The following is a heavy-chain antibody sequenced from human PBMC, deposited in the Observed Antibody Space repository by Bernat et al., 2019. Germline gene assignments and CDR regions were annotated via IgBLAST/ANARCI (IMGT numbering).Heavy chain of an antibody. CDR2: ISGSGGST. CDR3: AKGQTTVMAFDI. Sequence: EVQLLESGGDLVQPGGSLRLSCAASGFTFSSYAMSWVRQAPGKGLEWVSAISGSGGSTYYADSVKGRLTISRDNSKNALYLQMNSPRAEDTAVYYCAKGQTTVMAFDIWGQGTMVTVSS. V-gene: IGHV3-23*01. CDR1: GFTFSSYA. J-gene: IGHJ3*02. D-gene: IGHD4-17*01.